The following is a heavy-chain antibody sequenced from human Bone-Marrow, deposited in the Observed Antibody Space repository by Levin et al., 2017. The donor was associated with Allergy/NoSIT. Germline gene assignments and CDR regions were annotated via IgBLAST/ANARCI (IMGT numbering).Heavy chain of an antibody. CDR2: ISGSGGST. J-gene: IGHJ4*02. Sequence: GGSLRLSCAASGFTFSSYAMSWVRQAPGKGLEWVSAISGSGGSTYYADSVKGRFTISRDNSKNTLYLQMNSLRAEDTAVYYCAKDLALLGYCSSTSCYNFDYWGQGTLVTVSS. D-gene: IGHD2-2*01. CDR1: GFTFSSYA. V-gene: IGHV3-23*01. CDR3: AKDLALLGYCSSTSCYNFDY.